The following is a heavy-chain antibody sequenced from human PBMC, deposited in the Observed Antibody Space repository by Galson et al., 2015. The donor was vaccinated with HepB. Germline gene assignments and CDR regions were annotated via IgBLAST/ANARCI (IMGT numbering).Heavy chain of an antibody. CDR1: GDSVSSNSVA. Sequence: CAISGDSVSSNSVAWNWIRQSPLRGLEWLGRTYYRSKWYNDYPVSVKGRITINPDTSKNQFSLQLNSVTPEDTAVYYCARGTDTDMVLDALHIWGQGTMVTVSS. J-gene: IGHJ3*02. V-gene: IGHV6-1*01. CDR2: TYYRSKWYN. D-gene: IGHD5-18*01. CDR3: ARGTDTDMVLDALHI.